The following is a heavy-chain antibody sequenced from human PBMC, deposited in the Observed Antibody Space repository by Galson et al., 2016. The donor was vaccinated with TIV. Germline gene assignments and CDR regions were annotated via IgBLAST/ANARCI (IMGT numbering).Heavy chain of an antibody. J-gene: IGHJ4*02. CDR1: GDSVSSTSAA. Sequence: CAISGDSVSSTSAAWNWIRQSPSRGLEWLGRTYYRSTWYNDYAASLKRRITINPDTSKNQFSLQLTSVTPEDAAVYYCARGGPSVFGVIMTLDYWGQGTLVTVSS. CDR2: TYYRSTWYN. V-gene: IGHV6-1*01. CDR3: ARGGPSVFGVIMTLDY. D-gene: IGHD3-3*01.